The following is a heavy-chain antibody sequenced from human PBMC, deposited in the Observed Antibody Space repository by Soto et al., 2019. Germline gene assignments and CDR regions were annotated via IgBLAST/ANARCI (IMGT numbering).Heavy chain of an antibody. V-gene: IGHV1-3*01. CDR2: INAGNGNT. Sequence: WASVKVSCKASGYTFTSYAMHWVRQAPGQRLEWMGWINAGNGNTKYSQKFQGRVTITRDTSASTAYMELSSLRSEDTAVYYCARALSSSSEWGFDYWGQGTLVTVSS. J-gene: IGHJ4*02. CDR1: GYTFTSYA. CDR3: ARALSSSSEWGFDY. D-gene: IGHD6-6*01.